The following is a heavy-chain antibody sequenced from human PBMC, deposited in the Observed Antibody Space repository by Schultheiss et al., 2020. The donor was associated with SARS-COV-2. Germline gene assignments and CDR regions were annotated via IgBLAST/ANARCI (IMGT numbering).Heavy chain of an antibody. Sequence: SETLSLTCTVSGGSVSSGSYYWSWIRQPPGKGLEWIGEINHSGSTNYNPSLKSRVTISVDTSKNQFSLKLSSVTAADTAVYYCARGIVVALRRTGGMDVWGQGTTVTVSS. J-gene: IGHJ6*02. CDR3: ARGIVVALRRTGGMDV. CDR2: INHSGST. V-gene: IGHV4-39*07. D-gene: IGHD2-2*01. CDR1: GGSVSSGSYY.